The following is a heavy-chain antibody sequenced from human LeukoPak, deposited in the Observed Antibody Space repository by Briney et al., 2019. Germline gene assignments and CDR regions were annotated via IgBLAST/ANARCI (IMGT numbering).Heavy chain of an antibody. CDR1: GGSFSGYY. Sequence: SSGTLSLTCAVYGGSFSGYYWSWIRQPPGKGLEWIGEINHSGSTNYNPSLKSRVTISVDTSKNQFSLKLSSVTAADTAVYYCARGDYDSSGQFDYWGQGTLVTVSS. CDR2: INHSGST. V-gene: IGHV4-34*01. J-gene: IGHJ4*02. D-gene: IGHD3-22*01. CDR3: ARGDYDSSGQFDY.